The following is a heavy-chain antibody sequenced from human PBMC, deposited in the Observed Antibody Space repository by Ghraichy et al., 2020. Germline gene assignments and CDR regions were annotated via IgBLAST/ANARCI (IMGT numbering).Heavy chain of an antibody. J-gene: IGHJ4*02. Sequence: GGSLRLSCAASGFTFSNYGLSWVRQAPGKGLEWVSLVSGNGVNTYYADSVKGRFTISRDNSKNTLYLQMDSLRAEDTAVYYCAKDRGGSGSHYQGDDYWGQGTLVTVSS. V-gene: IGHV3-23*01. CDR2: VSGNGVNT. CDR1: GFTFSNYG. D-gene: IGHD3-10*01. CDR3: AKDRGGSGSHYQGDDY.